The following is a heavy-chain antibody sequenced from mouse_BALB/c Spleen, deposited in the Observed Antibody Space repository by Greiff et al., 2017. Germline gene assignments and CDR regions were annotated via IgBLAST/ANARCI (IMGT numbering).Heavy chain of an antibody. CDR3: TTYGNYRAMDY. CDR2: INPSNGGT. V-gene: IGHV1S16*01. Sequence: VQLQQPGSELVRPGASVKLSCKASGYTFTSYWMHWVKQRPGQGLEWIGGINPSNGGTNFNEKFKSKATLTVDKSSSTAYMQLSSLTSEDSAVYYCTTYGNYRAMDYWGQGTSVTVSS. J-gene: IGHJ4*01. D-gene: IGHD2-1*01. CDR1: GYTFTSYW.